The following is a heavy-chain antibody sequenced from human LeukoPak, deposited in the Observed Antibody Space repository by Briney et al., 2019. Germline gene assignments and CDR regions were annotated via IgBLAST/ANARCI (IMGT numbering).Heavy chain of an antibody. V-gene: IGHV6-1*01. CDR3: ARAKGANGDFDY. D-gene: IGHD3-10*01. Sequence: SQTLSLTCAISGDTVSSNSAAWSWIRQSPSRGLEWLGRTYYRSKWCNDYAVSVKSRITINPDTSKNHFSLQLNSVIPEDTALYFCARAKGANGDFDYWGQGTLVTVSS. CDR2: TYYRSKWCN. J-gene: IGHJ4*02. CDR1: GDTVSSNSAA.